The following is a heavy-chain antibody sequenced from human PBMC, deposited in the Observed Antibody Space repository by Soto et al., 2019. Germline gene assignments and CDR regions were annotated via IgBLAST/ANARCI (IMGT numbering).Heavy chain of an antibody. V-gene: IGHV3-23*01. D-gene: IGHD3-22*01. Sequence: VQLLESGGDLVQPGGSLRLSCAASGFTFSSYAMSWVRQAPGKGLEWVSAISGSGRGTSTYYADSVKGRFTISRDNSKNTLYLQMNSLRAEDTAVYYCAKGPVVTYNWFDPWGQGTLVTVSS. CDR3: AKGPVVTYNWFDP. J-gene: IGHJ5*02. CDR2: ISGSGRGTST. CDR1: GFTFSSYA.